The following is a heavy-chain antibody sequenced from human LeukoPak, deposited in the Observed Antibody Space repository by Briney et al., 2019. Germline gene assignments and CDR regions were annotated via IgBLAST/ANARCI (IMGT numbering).Heavy chain of an antibody. J-gene: IGHJ3*02. CDR3: ARDPNGSGSDAFDI. CDR1: GYSINSGYY. D-gene: IGHD3-10*01. Sequence: ETLSLTCPVSGYSINSGYYWGWIRQPPGKGLEWIGSIYHSGRTYYNPSLKSRVTISVDTPKNQFSLKLSSVTAADTAVYYCARDPNGSGSDAFDIWGQGTMVTVSS. V-gene: IGHV4-38-2*02. CDR2: IYHSGRT.